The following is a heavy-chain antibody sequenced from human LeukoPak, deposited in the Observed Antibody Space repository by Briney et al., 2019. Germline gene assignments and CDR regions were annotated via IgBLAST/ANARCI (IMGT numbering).Heavy chain of an antibody. Sequence: GGSLRLSCTASGYTFSDYYMSWVRQAPGQGLEWVSYISSSGSTIYYADTVQGRFTISRDNAKNSLYLQMNSLRAEDTAVYYCAELGITMIGGVWGKGSTVTISS. CDR2: ISSSGSTI. CDR3: AELGITMIGGV. CDR1: GYTFSDYY. D-gene: IGHD3-10*02. V-gene: IGHV3-11*04. J-gene: IGHJ6*04.